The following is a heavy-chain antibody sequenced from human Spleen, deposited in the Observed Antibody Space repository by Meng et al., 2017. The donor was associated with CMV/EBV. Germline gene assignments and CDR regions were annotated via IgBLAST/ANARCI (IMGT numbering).Heavy chain of an antibody. D-gene: IGHD2-2*01. V-gene: IGHV4-59*12. Sequence: SETLSLTCTVSGASISPYYWSWIRQPPGKGLEWMGHIHYSGNTYYNPSLKSRVTISVDTSKNQFSLNLSSVTAADTAVYYCARVRGGGQLLSGDPDYWGQGTLVTVSS. J-gene: IGHJ4*02. CDR3: ARVRGGGQLLSGDPDY. CDR2: IHYSGNT. CDR1: GASISPYY.